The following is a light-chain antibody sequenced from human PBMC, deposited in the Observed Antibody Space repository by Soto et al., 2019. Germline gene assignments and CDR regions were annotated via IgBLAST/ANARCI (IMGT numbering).Light chain of an antibody. CDR2: GAS. CDR1: QSVSSRS. CDR3: QQFANSYT. V-gene: IGKV3-20*01. Sequence: EIVLTQSPGTLSLSPGERATLSCRASQSVSSRSLAWYQQKPGQAPRLLIHGASGRATGIPDRFSGSGSGTDFTLTISRLEPEDFAVYYCQQFANSYTFGQGTKVDIK. J-gene: IGKJ2*01.